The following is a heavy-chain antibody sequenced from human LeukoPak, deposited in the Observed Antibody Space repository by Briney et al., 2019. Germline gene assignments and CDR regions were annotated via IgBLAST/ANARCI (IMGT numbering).Heavy chain of an antibody. D-gene: IGHD3/OR15-3a*01. CDR2: IYYTGNT. Sequence: PSETQSLTCTVFGVSISSSYSYWRWIRQPPGMGLEWIGSIYYTGNTYYNASLKSQVSISIDTSKNQFSLKLTSVTAADTAVYYCARQTGSGLFILPGGQGTLVTVSS. V-gene: IGHV4-39*01. J-gene: IGHJ4*02. CDR3: ARQTGSGLFILP. CDR1: GVSISSSYSY.